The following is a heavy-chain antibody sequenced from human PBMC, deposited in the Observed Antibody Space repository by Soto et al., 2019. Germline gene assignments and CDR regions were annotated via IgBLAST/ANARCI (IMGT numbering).Heavy chain of an antibody. V-gene: IGHV3-48*01. J-gene: IGHJ5*02. CDR3: ARDPYIRYCSSTSCPHGSWFDP. D-gene: IGHD2-2*01. Sequence: GGSLRLSCAASGFTFSSYSMNWVRQAPGKGLEWVSYISSSSSTIYYADSVKGRFTISRDNAKNSLYLQMNSLRAEDTAVYYCARDPYIRYCSSTSCPHGSWFDPWGQGTLVTVSS. CDR1: GFTFSSYS. CDR2: ISSSSSTI.